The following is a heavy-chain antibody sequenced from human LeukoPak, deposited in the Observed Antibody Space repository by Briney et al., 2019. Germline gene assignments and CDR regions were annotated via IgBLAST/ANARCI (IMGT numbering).Heavy chain of an antibody. Sequence: GGSLRLSCAASGFTFSSYSMNWVRQAPGKGLEWVSSISSSSSYIYYADSVKGRFTISRDNAKNSLYLQMNSLRAEDTAVYYCARGGRGYSYSYTEGDYYYGMDVWGQGTTVTVSS. V-gene: IGHV3-21*01. J-gene: IGHJ6*02. CDR3: ARGGRGYSYSYTEGDYYYGMDV. D-gene: IGHD5-18*01. CDR2: ISSSSSYI. CDR1: GFTFSSYS.